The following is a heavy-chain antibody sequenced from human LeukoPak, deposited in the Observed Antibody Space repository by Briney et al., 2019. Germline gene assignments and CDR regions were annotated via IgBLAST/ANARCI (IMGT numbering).Heavy chain of an antibody. CDR3: ARDRSSGCIGSFDY. CDR1: GFTFSSYW. V-gene: IGHV3-7*01. J-gene: IGHJ4*02. D-gene: IGHD3-22*01. CDR2: IKQDGSEK. Sequence: PGGSLRLSCAASGFTFSSYWMSWVRQAPGKGLEWVANIKQDGSEKYYVDSVKGRFTISRDNAKNSLYLQMNSLRAEDTAVYYCARDRSSGCIGSFDYWGQGTLVAVSS.